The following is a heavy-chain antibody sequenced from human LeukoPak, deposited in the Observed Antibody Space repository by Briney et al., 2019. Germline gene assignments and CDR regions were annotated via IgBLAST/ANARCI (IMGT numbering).Heavy chain of an antibody. V-gene: IGHV3-23*01. CDR3: AKDVYNWNFYFDY. CDR2: ISASGYST. D-gene: IGHD1-7*01. Sequence: GGSLRLSCAASGFTFSSYAMSWVRQAPGKGLEWVSAISASGYSTYYADSVKGRFTISRDNSKKTLYLQMNSLRAEDTAIFYCAKDVYNWNFYFDYCGQGTLVTVSS. CDR1: GFTFSSYA. J-gene: IGHJ4*02.